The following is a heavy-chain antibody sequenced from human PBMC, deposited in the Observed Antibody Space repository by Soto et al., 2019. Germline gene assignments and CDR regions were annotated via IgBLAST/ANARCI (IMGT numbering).Heavy chain of an antibody. CDR2: INPSSGGT. Sequence: VQLVQSGAEVRKPGASVKVSCKASGYTFSDYYVHWVREAPGQGLEWMGWINPSSGGTIYTQRSQGRVTITRDMSVRTVYMEVSILTSDDTAVYYCAREMGVIGAPGYTWLHPWGQGALGTVSS. J-gene: IGHJ5*02. CDR3: AREMGVIGAPGYTWLHP. CDR1: GYTFSDYY. V-gene: IGHV1-2*02. D-gene: IGHD1-26*01.